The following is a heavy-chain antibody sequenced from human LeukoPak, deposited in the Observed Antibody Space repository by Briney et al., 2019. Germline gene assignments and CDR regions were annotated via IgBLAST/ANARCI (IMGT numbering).Heavy chain of an antibody. J-gene: IGHJ4*02. CDR3: AKDRSVYYDSSGYSCGLDY. V-gene: IGHV3-23*01. D-gene: IGHD3-22*01. CDR2: ISGSGGST. Sequence: GGSLRLSCAASGFTFSSYAMSWVRQAPGKGLEWVSAISGSGGSTYYADSVKGRFTISRDNSKNTLYLQMNSLRAEDTAVYYCAKDRSVYYDSSGYSCGLDYWGQGTLVTVSS. CDR1: GFTFSSYA.